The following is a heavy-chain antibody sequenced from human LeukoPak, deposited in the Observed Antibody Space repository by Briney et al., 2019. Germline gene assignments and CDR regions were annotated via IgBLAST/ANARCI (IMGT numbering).Heavy chain of an antibody. Sequence: PSETLSLTCTVSGDSISTYYWSWIRQPPGKGLDWIGFVSYSGSTNYNPSLRSRVTISVDTSKNQFSLKLTSVTAADTAVYYCARSHSAWTSFDYWGQGTLVTVSS. V-gene: IGHV4-59*01. CDR3: ARSHSAWTSFDY. CDR2: VSYSGST. D-gene: IGHD3/OR15-3a*01. CDR1: GDSISTYY. J-gene: IGHJ4*02.